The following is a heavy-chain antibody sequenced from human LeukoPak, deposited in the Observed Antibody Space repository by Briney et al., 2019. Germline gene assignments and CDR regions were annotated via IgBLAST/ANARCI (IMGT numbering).Heavy chain of an antibody. Sequence: ASVKVSCTSSGYSFTGYYIHWVRQVPGQGLEWMGWIKPSTGGTNYGQKFQDRVTMTRDTSISTAYLDLSSLRSDDTAVYYCARGADYYDSSTYYFWGQGTLVTVSS. V-gene: IGHV1-2*02. D-gene: IGHD3-22*01. J-gene: IGHJ4*02. CDR2: IKPSTGGT. CDR3: ARGADYYDSSTYYF. CDR1: GYSFTGYY.